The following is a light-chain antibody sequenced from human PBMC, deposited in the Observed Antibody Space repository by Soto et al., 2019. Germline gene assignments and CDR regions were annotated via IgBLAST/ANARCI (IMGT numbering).Light chain of an antibody. CDR1: SSDVGGYNY. CDR3: SSFAGTNSFV. Sequence: QSALTQPPSASGSPGQSVTISCTGTSSDVGGYNYVSRYQQRPGKAPKLIIYEVSKRPSGVPDRVFGSKSGNTASLTVSGLQTEDEADYYCSSFAGTNSFVFGTGTKVTVL. V-gene: IGLV2-8*01. CDR2: EVS. J-gene: IGLJ1*01.